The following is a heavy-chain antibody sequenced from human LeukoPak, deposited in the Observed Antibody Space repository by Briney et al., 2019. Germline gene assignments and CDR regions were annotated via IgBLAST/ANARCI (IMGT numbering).Heavy chain of an antibody. D-gene: IGHD3-10*01. CDR1: GGSISSGGYY. V-gene: IGHV4-31*03. J-gene: IGHJ4*02. Sequence: TLCVTRTVSGGSISSGGYYWSCIRQHPGKGLEWIGYIYYSGSTYYNPSLRSRVTISVDTSKNQFSLKLSSVTAADTAVYYCASRLRSGAFDYWGQGALVPVSS. CDR2: IYYSGST. CDR3: ASRLRSGAFDY.